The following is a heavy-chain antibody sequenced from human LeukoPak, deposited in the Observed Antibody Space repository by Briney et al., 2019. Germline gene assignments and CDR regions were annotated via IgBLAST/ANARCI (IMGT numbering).Heavy chain of an antibody. CDR2: IYYSGST. V-gene: IGHV4-31*03. Sequence: SQTLSLTCTVSGGSISSGGYYWRWIRQHPGKGLEWIGYIYYSGSTYYNPSLKSRVTISVDTSKNQFSLKLSSVTAADMAVYYYARGSIAAAGTLSGKDYWGQGTLVTVSS. J-gene: IGHJ4*02. CDR3: ARGSIAAAGTLSGKDY. CDR1: GGSISSGGYY. D-gene: IGHD6-13*01.